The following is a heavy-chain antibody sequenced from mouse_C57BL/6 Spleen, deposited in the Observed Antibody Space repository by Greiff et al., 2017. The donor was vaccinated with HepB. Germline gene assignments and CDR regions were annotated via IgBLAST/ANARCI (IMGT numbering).Heavy chain of an antibody. CDR1: GYAFSSSW. CDR2: IYPGDGDT. CDR3: ARAYYGSSWRNFDY. J-gene: IGHJ2*01. D-gene: IGHD1-1*01. V-gene: IGHV1-82*01. Sequence: QVQLQQSGPELVKPGASVKISCKASGYAFSSSWMNWVKQRPGKGLEWIGRIYPGDGDTNYNGKFKGKATLTADKSSSTAYMQLSSLTSEDSAFYFCARAYYGSSWRNFDYWGQGTTLTVSS.